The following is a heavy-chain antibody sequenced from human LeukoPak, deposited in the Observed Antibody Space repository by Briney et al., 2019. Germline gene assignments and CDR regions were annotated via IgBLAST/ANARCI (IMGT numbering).Heavy chain of an antibody. CDR2: FDPEDGET. Sequence: ASVKVSCKVSGYTLSELSIHWVRQAPGKGLEWMGGFDPEDGETIYAQKFQGRVTMTEDTSTDTAYMELSSLRSEDTAVYYCATANGSHTPRYYYYYMDVWGKGTTVTVSS. CDR1: GYTLSELS. CDR3: ATANGSHTPRYYYYYMDV. V-gene: IGHV1-24*01. J-gene: IGHJ6*03. D-gene: IGHD1-26*01.